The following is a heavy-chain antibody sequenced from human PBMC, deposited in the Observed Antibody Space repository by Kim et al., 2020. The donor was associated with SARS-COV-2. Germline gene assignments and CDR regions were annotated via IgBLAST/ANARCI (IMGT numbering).Heavy chain of an antibody. D-gene: IGHD4-4*01. Sequence: ADSVKGRFTISTDNSKNMMYLQMNSLRAEDTAMYYCTRDPDYSKGASFDYWGQGTLVTVSS. J-gene: IGHJ4*02. V-gene: IGHV3-74*01. CDR3: TRDPDYSKGASFDY.